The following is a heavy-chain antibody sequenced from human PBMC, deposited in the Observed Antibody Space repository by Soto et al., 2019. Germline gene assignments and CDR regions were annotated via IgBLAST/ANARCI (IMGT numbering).Heavy chain of an antibody. CDR3: ARDKGDSTLPTPDY. J-gene: IGHJ4*02. Sequence: QVQLQESGPGLVKPSQTLSLTCTVSGGSISSGGYYWGWIRQHPGKGLEWMGYIYYSGSTYYNPSLKSRVTISVDTSKNQFSLKLSSVTAADTAVYYWARDKGDSTLPTPDYWGQGTLVTVSS. V-gene: IGHV4-31*03. D-gene: IGHD2-21*02. CDR1: GGSISSGGYY. CDR2: IYYSGST.